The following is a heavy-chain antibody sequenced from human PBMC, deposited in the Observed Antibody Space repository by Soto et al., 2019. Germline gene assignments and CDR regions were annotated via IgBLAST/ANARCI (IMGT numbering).Heavy chain of an antibody. J-gene: IGHJ4*02. V-gene: IGHV3-13*01. CDR2: IGTAGDT. Sequence: EVQLVESGGGLVQPGGSLRLSCAASGFTFTNYDIYWVRQAPGKGLEWVSAIGTAGDTYYADSVRGRFTISRDNSKNTLSLQMNSLTAEDTAVYFCAKRRGAGGHFDYWGQGALVTVSS. CDR1: GFTFTNYD. D-gene: IGHD2-15*01. CDR3: AKRRGAGGHFDY.